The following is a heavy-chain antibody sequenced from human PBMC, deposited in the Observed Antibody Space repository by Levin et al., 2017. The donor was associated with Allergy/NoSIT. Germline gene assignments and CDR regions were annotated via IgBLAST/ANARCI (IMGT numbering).Heavy chain of an antibody. J-gene: IGHJ4*02. Sequence: PGGSLRLSCAASGFTFSSYWMSWVRQAPGKGLEWVANIKQDGSEKYYVDSVKGRFTISRDNAKNSLYLQMNSLRAEDTAVYYCARVSADDYGAFYFDYWGQGTLVTVSS. CDR1: GFTFSSYW. CDR2: IKQDGSEK. D-gene: IGHD4-17*01. V-gene: IGHV3-7*01. CDR3: ARVSADDYGAFYFDY.